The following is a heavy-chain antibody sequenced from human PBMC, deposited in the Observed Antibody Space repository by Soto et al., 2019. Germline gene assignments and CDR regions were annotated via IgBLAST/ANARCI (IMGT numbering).Heavy chain of an antibody. CDR2: IHPGGQPI. D-gene: IGHD1-26*01. J-gene: IGHJ3*01. CDR1: GFTFSSSE. CDR3: ARRASR. V-gene: IGHV3-48*03. Sequence: GESLKISCAASGFTFSSSEMYWVRQAPGKGLEWVSYIHPGGQPIFYADSVKGRFTISRDNAKNSLYLQMSSLRAEDSAVYYCARRASRWGQGTMVTVSS.